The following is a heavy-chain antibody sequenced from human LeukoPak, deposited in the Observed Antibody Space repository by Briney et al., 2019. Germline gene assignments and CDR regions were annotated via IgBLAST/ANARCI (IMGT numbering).Heavy chain of an antibody. J-gene: IGHJ4*02. V-gene: IGHV4-34*01. CDR3: ARGRYGNDY. CDR1: GGSFSGCY. D-gene: IGHD4-17*01. Sequence: KPSETLSLTCAVYGGSFSGCYWSWIRQPPGKGLEWIGEINHSGSTNYNPSLKSRVTISVDTSKNQFSLKLSSVTAADTAVYYCARGRYGNDYWGQGTLVTVSS. CDR2: INHSGST.